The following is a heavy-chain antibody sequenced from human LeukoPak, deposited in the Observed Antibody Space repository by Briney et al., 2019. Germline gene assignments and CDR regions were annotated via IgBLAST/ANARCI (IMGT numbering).Heavy chain of an antibody. D-gene: IGHD3-10*01. CDR2: ISTYSGNT. V-gene: IGHV1-18*01. J-gene: IGHJ5*01. Sequence: ASVKVSCKASGYTVTNYGITWVRQAPGQGLEWMGWISTYSGNTNYARNLQGRVTMTTDTSTTTAYMELRSLRSDDTAVYYCARGGVTNWLDSWGQGTLVTVSS. CDR1: GYTVTNYG. CDR3: ARGGVTNWLDS.